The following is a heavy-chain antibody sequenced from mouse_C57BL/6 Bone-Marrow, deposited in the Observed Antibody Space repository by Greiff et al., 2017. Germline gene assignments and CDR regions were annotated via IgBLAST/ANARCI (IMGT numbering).Heavy chain of an antibody. CDR2: IYPRSGNT. V-gene: IGHV1-81*01. CDR1: GYTFTSYG. D-gene: IGHD2-10*01. Sequence: QVQLQQSGAELARPGASVKLSCKASGYTFTSYGISWVKQRTGQGLEWIGEIYPRSGNTYYNEKFKGKATPTADTSSSTAYMELRSLTSEDSAVYFCARGPYFYAMDDWGQGTSVTVSS. CDR3: ARGPYFYAMDD. J-gene: IGHJ4*01.